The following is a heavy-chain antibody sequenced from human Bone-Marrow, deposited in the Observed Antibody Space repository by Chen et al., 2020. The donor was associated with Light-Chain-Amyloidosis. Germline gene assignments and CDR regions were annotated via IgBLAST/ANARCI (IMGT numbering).Heavy chain of an antibody. CDR3: AGHSGYHYFDN. V-gene: IGHV4-39*01. D-gene: IGHD5-12*01. Sequence: QLQLQESGPGLVKPSETLSLTCTVSGGSLSSRTYYWGWIRQPPGKGLEWIGTIYYSGSTYYNPSLKSRVTISVDTSKNQFSLNLSSVTAADTAVYYCAGHSGYHYFDNWGQGTPVTVSS. J-gene: IGHJ4*02. CDR1: GGSLSSRTYY. CDR2: IYYSGST.